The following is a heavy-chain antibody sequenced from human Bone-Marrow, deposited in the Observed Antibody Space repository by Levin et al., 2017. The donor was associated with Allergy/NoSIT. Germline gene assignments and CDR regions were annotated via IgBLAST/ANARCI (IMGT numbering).Heavy chain of an antibody. CDR3: ASQGSYRSLPF. CDR1: GFTFTDYY. J-gene: IGHJ4*02. Sequence: GESLKISCAASGFTFTDYYMTWVRQAPGKRPEWVANIKTDGSDKYYVDSVKGRFTISRDNAKNSVSLQMNSLRVEDTAVYYCASQGSYRSLPFWGQGTLVTVSS. CDR2: IKTDGSDK. V-gene: IGHV3-7*01. D-gene: IGHD1-26*01.